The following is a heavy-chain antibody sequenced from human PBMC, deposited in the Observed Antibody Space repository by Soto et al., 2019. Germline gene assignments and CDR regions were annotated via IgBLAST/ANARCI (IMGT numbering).Heavy chain of an antibody. CDR1: GGSITSYY. J-gene: IGHJ6*02. CDR2: ISYSGST. D-gene: IGHD6-13*01. Sequence: QVQLQESGLGLVKPSETLSLTCTVSGGSITSYYWSWIRQPPGKGLEWIGYISYSGSTNYNPSLKSRVTISVETSKNQFSLKLSSVTAADTAVYYCAREGVSSSWYYYYAMDVWGQGTTVTVSS. V-gene: IGHV4-59*01. CDR3: AREGVSSSWYYYYAMDV.